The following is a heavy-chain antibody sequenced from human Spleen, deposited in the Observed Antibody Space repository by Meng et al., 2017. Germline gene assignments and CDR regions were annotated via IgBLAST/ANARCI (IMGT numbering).Heavy chain of an antibody. V-gene: IGHV4-61*02. Sequence: SETLSLTCTVSGGSISSGSYYWSWIRQPAGKGLEWIGRIYTSGSTNYNPSLKSRVTISVDMSKNQFSLKLRSVTAEDTAVYYCARDNQNVDCSGGSCYSRGFDIWGQGTKVTVSS. CDR3: ARDNQNVDCSGGSCYSRGFDI. CDR1: GGSISSGSYY. J-gene: IGHJ3*02. CDR2: IYTSGST. D-gene: IGHD2-15*01.